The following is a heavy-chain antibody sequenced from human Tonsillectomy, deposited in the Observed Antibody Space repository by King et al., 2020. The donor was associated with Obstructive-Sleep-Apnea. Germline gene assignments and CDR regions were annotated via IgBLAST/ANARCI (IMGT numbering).Heavy chain of an antibody. V-gene: IGHV3-9*01. CDR3: VKDRAGGVPDAFDI. CDR1: GFTFEDYA. CDR2: INWNRGKI. Sequence: VQLVESGGGLVQPGRSVILSWAASGFTFEDYAMHWVRQAPGKGLVLVSGINWNRGKIAYADCVKGRFSISRDNAKNSLYLQMNSLRAEDTALYYCVKDRAGGVPDAFDIWGQGTMVTVSS. D-gene: IGHD3-16*01. J-gene: IGHJ3*02.